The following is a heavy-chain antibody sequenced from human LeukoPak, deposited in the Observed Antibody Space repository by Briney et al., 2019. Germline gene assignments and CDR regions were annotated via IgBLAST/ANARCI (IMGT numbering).Heavy chain of an antibody. CDR2: IYTSGRT. V-gene: IGHV4-61*02. J-gene: IGHJ4*02. D-gene: IGHD5-18*01. CDR1: GGSITFGSYY. Sequence: SETLSLTCTVSGGSITFGSYYWTWIRQPAGKGLEWIGRIYTSGRTFYNPSLKSRVTISMDTSMNQFSLRLNSVTAADTAVYYCARARVTPASFDDWGQGALVTVSS. CDR3: ARARVTPASFDD.